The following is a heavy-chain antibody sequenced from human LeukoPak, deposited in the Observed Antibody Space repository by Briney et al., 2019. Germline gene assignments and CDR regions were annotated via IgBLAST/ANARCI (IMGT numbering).Heavy chain of an antibody. Sequence: GASVKVSCKASGYTFTSYDINWVRQATGQGLEWMGWMNPNSGNTGYAQKFQGRVTMTRNTSISTAYMELSSLRSEDTAVYYCARTDSSSWFDAFDIWGQGTVVTVSS. V-gene: IGHV1-8*01. CDR3: ARTDSSSWFDAFDI. CDR2: MNPNSGNT. J-gene: IGHJ3*02. CDR1: GYTFTSYD. D-gene: IGHD6-13*01.